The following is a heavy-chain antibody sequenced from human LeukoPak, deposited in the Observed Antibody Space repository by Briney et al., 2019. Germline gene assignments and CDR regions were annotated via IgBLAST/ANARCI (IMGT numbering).Heavy chain of an antibody. D-gene: IGHD3-22*01. V-gene: IGHV5-51*01. J-gene: IGHJ4*02. CDR3: ARQGDYYDSSGYYEEGYFDY. CDR2: IYPGNSDT. Sequence: GESLKISCKGSGYSFTSYWIGWVRQMPGKGLEWMGIIYPGNSDTRYSPSFQGQVTISADKSISTAYLQWSSLKASDTAMYYCARQGDYYDSSGYYEEGYFDYWGQGTLVTVSS. CDR1: GYSFTSYW.